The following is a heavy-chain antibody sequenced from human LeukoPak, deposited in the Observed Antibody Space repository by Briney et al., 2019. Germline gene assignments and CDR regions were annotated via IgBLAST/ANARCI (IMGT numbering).Heavy chain of an antibody. D-gene: IGHD3-22*01. J-gene: IGHJ4*02. V-gene: IGHV3-30*02. CDR3: AKPVVLYYYDSSGPDY. Sequence: GGSLRLSCAASGFTFSSYGMHWVRQAPGKGLEWVAFIRYDGSNKYYADSVKGRFTISRDNSKNTLYLQMNSRRAEDTAVYYCAKPVVLYYYDSSGPDYWGQGTLVTVSS. CDR2: IRYDGSNK. CDR1: GFTFSSYG.